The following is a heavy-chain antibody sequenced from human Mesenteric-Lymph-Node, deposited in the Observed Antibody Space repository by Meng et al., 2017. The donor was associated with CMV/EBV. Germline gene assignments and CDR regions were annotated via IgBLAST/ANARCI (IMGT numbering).Heavy chain of an antibody. CDR1: GYTFTSYG. CDR3: AREDIVVVPTAPRGYYYYGMDV. Sequence: ASVKVSCKASGYTFTSYGISWVRQAPGQGLEWMGWISTYNGNTNYAQKVQGRVTMTTDTSTSTAYMELRSLRSDDTAVYYCAREDIVVVPTAPRGYYYYGMDVWGQGTTVTVS. J-gene: IGHJ6*02. CDR2: ISTYNGNT. V-gene: IGHV1-18*01. D-gene: IGHD2-2*01.